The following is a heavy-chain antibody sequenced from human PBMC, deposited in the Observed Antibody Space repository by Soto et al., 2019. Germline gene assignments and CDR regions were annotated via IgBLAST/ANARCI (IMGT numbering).Heavy chain of an antibody. V-gene: IGHV3-33*01. J-gene: IGHJ3*02. D-gene: IGHD4-17*01. Sequence: QVQLVESGGGVVQPGRSLRLSCAASGFTFSSYGMHWVRQAPGKGLEWVAVIWYDGSNKYYADSVKGRFTISRDNSKNTLYLQMNSLRAEDTAVYYCARDPTVTKTPDAFDIWGQGTMVTVSS. CDR3: ARDPTVTKTPDAFDI. CDR1: GFTFSSYG. CDR2: IWYDGSNK.